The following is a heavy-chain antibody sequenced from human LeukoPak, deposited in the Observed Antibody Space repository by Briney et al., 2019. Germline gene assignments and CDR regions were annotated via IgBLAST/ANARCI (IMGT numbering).Heavy chain of an antibody. CDR3: ARSVLWFGDLGY. CDR2: VYYTGTT. V-gene: IGHV4-59*03. Sequence: PSETLSLTCTVSGGSITDYYWNWVRQSPEKGLEWIGYVYYTGTTYYSPSLKSRVAISLDRSKNQFYLKLNSVTAADTAVYYCARSVLWFGDLGYWGQGILVTVSS. CDR1: GGSITDYY. J-gene: IGHJ4*02. D-gene: IGHD3-10*01.